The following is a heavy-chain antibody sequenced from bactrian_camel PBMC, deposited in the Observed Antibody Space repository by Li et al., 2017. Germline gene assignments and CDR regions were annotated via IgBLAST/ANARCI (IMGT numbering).Heavy chain of an antibody. CDR2: IATGSGNT. D-gene: IGHD6*01. Sequence: HVQLVESGGGSVQAGGSLRLSCAASGYTYNRNCMAWFRQAPGKEREGVARIATGSGNTYYADSVKGRFTGSKDNAKNPLYLQMNSLKPEDTAMYYCAAKILYGGSCLYSDEVGRWGRGTQVTVS. J-gene: IGHJ6*01. V-gene: IGHV3S1*01. CDR3: AAKILYGGSCLYSDEVGR. CDR1: GYTYNRNC.